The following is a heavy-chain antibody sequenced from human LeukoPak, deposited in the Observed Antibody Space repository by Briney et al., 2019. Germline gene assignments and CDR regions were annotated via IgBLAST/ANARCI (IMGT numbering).Heavy chain of an antibody. CDR3: ANGYCSSTSCYQFDP. V-gene: IGHV1-46*01. Sequence: GASVKVSCKASGYTFTSYYMHWVRQAPGQGLEWMGIINPSGGSTSYAQKFQGRVTMTRDTSTSTVYMELSSLRSEDTAVYYCANGYCSSTSCYQFDPWGQGTLVTVSS. CDR1: GYTFTSYY. CDR2: INPSGGST. D-gene: IGHD2-2*03. J-gene: IGHJ5*02.